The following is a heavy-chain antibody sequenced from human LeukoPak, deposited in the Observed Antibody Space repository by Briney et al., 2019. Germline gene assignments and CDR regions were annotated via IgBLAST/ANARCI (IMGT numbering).Heavy chain of an antibody. CDR2: IYSGGST. CDR3: AKVDRSSWGISDS. V-gene: IGHV3-66*01. CDR1: GFTVSSNY. J-gene: IGHJ4*02. Sequence: PGGSLRLSCAASGFTVSSNYMSWVRQAPGKGLEWVSVIYSGGSTYYADSVKGRFTISRDNSKNTLYLQMNSLRSEDTAVYYRAKVDRSSWGISDSWGQGTLVTVSS. D-gene: IGHD6-13*01.